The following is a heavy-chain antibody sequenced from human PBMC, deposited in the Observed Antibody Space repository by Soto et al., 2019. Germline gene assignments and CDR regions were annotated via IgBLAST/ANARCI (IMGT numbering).Heavy chain of an antibody. Sequence: QVQLVQSGAEVKKPGASVKVSCKASGYTFTSYGISWLRQAPGQGLEWMGWISAYNGNTNYAQKLQGRVTMTTDTSTSTAYMELRSLRSDDTAVYYCARKDYYDSSGYRRDFDYWGQGTLVTVSS. D-gene: IGHD3-22*01. V-gene: IGHV1-18*01. CDR3: ARKDYYDSSGYRRDFDY. CDR1: GYTFTSYG. J-gene: IGHJ4*02. CDR2: ISAYNGNT.